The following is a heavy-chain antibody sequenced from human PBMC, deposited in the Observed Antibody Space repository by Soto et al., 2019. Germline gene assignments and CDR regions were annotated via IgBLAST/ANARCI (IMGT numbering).Heavy chain of an antibody. CDR1: GGSISSYY. J-gene: IGHJ5*02. D-gene: IGHD3-16*02. CDR2: IYYSGST. V-gene: IGHV4-59*01. Sequence: QVQLQESGPGLVKPSETLSLTCTVSGGSISSYYWSWIRQPPGKGLEWIGYIYYSGSTNYNPSLKSRVTISVATSKNQFSLKLSSVTAADTAVYYCARESGGMITFVGVIATNWFDPWGQGTLVTVSS. CDR3: ARESGGMITFVGVIATNWFDP.